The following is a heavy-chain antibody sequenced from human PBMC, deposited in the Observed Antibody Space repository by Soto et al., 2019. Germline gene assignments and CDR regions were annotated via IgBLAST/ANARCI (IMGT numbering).Heavy chain of an antibody. J-gene: IGHJ5*02. CDR2: IYYSGST. CDR1: GGSISSSSYY. Sequence: PSETLSLTCTVSGGSISSSSYYWGWIRQPPGKGLEWIGSIYYSGSTYHNPSLKSRVTISVDTSKNQFSLKLSSVTAADTAVYYCARHDVWFDPWGQGTLVTVSS. CDR3: ARHDVWFDP. V-gene: IGHV4-39*01.